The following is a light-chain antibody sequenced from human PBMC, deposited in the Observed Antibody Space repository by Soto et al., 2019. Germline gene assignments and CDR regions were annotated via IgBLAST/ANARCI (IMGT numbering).Light chain of an antibody. Sequence: EIVLTQSPGTLSLSPGEIATLSCRASQSVSSSYLAWYQQKPGQSPRLLIYGASSRATGIPDRFSGSGSGTDFTLTISRLEPEDFAVYYCQQDGSSPPITFGHGTKVEIK. J-gene: IGKJ1*01. V-gene: IGKV3-20*01. CDR1: QSVSSSY. CDR3: QQDGSSPPIT. CDR2: GAS.